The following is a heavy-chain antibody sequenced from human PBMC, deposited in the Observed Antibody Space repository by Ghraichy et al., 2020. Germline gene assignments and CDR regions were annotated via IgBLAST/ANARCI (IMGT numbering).Heavy chain of an antibody. Sequence: SETLSLTCTVSGGSISSGDYYWSWIRQPPGKGLEWIGYIYYSGSTYYNPSLKSRVTISVDTSKNQFSLKLSSVTAADTAVYYCARLSNYYYYMDVWGKGTTVTVSS. V-gene: IGHV4-30-4*01. CDR3: ARLSNYYYYMDV. CDR2: IYYSGST. J-gene: IGHJ6*03. CDR1: GGSISSGDYY.